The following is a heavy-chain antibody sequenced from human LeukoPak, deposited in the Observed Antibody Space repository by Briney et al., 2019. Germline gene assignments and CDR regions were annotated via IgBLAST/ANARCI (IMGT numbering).Heavy chain of an antibody. CDR3: ARAYYGSGSYSGFDH. CDR1: GVSISSYY. CDR2: IYYSGST. D-gene: IGHD3-10*01. J-gene: IGHJ4*02. Sequence: SETLSLTCTVSGVSISSYYWSWIRQPPGKGLEWIGYIYYSGSTNYTPSLKSRVTISLDTSKNQFSLKLSSVTVADTAVYYCARAYYGSGSYSGFDHWGQGTLVTVSS. V-gene: IGHV4-59*01.